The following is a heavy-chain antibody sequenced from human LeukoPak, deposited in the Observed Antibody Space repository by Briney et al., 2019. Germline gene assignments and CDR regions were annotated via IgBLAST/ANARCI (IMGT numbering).Heavy chain of an antibody. CDR2: IGTDGDT. CDR3: ARDGGHDFWSGYSDAFDI. D-gene: IGHD3-3*01. CDR1: GFTFSSYD. Sequence: GGSLRLSCAASGFTFSSYDMHWVRQATGKGLEWVSAIGTDGDTFYPGSVKGRFTISRDNSKNTLYLQMNSLRAEDTAVYYCARDGGHDFWSGYSDAFDIWGQGTMVTVSS. V-gene: IGHV3-13*01. J-gene: IGHJ3*02.